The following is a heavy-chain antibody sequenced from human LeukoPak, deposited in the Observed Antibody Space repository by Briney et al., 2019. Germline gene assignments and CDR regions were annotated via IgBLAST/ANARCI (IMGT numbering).Heavy chain of an antibody. V-gene: IGHV1-18*01. Sequence: GASVKVSCKVSGATFPNHGISWVREAPGQGLEWMGWISTYNGHTNYAQKFQGRVTMTTDTSTSTVYMEVRSLRSDDTAVYYCARDGHRRYHYDSSGREHAFDIWGQGTMVTVSA. D-gene: IGHD3-22*01. CDR1: GATFPNHG. CDR2: ISTYNGHT. J-gene: IGHJ3*02. CDR3: ARDGHRRYHYDSSGREHAFDI.